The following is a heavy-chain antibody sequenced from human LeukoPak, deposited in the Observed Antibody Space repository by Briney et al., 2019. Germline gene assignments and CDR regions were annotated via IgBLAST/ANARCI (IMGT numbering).Heavy chain of an antibody. CDR1: GFTFSTFG. J-gene: IGHJ5*02. V-gene: IGHV3-30*02. Sequence: GGSLRLSCAASGFTFSTFGMHWVRQAPGKGLEWVAFIRYDGSNQYYEDSVKGRFTISRDNSKNKLYLQMSRLRPKDSALYYCVKDDFYDATEAWGRGTLVTVSS. CDR2: IRYDGSNQ. CDR3: VKDDFYDATEA. D-gene: IGHD3-22*01.